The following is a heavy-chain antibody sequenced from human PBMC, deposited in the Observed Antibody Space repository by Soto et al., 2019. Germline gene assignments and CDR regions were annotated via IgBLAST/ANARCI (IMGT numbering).Heavy chain of an antibody. Sequence: GGSLEISCSSSGYSFNSYWIGWVRQGPGKGLEWMGIIYPGDSDTRYSPSFQGQVTISADKSISTAYLQWSSLKASDTAMYYCARLGLKRYCSSTSCYTMDVWGQGTTVTVSS. V-gene: IGHV5-51*01. D-gene: IGHD2-2*02. CDR3: ARLGLKRYCSSTSCYTMDV. CDR1: GYSFNSYW. CDR2: IYPGDSDT. J-gene: IGHJ6*02.